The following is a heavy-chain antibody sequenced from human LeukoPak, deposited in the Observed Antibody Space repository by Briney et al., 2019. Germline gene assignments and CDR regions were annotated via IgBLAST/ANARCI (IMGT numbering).Heavy chain of an antibody. CDR3: ARFDMEDYYDRPGDY. D-gene: IGHD3-22*01. CDR1: GFTFSSYS. Sequence: GGSLRLSCAASGFTFSSYSMNWVRQAPGKGLEWVSYISSSSSTIYYADSVKGRFTISRDNAKNSLYLQMNSLRAEDTAVYYCARFDMEDYYDRPGDYWGQGTLVTVSS. V-gene: IGHV3-48*01. J-gene: IGHJ4*02. CDR2: ISSSSSTI.